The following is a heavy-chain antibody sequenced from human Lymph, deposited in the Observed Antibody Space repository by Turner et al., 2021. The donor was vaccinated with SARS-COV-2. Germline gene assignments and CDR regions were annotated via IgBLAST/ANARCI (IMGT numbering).Heavy chain of an antibody. J-gene: IGHJ5*02. CDR2: IIPILAIA. CDR3: ARDSPYCSSTSCYDP. CDR1: GGTFSSYA. D-gene: IGHD2-2*01. Sequence: QVQLVQSGAEVKKPGSSLKVSCKASGGTFSSYAITWVRQAPGQGLEWMGGIIPILAIANYAQKFQGRVTITADKSTSTAYMELSSLRSEDTAVDYCARDSPYCSSTSCYDPWGQGTLVTVSS. V-gene: IGHV1-69*10.